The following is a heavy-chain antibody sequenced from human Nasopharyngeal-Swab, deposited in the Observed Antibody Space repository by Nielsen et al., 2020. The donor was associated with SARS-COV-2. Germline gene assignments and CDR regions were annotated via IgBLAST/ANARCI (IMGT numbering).Heavy chain of an antibody. V-gene: IGHV3-21*01. CDR3: VRDTPAMFAY. J-gene: IGHJ4*02. CDR2: ISSTGDYI. Sequence: GGSLRLSCTATGFTFSSHGMNWVRQAPGKGLEWVSAISSTGDYIYYAASVKGRFTISRDNAKNSVFLQMNSLRAEDTAVYYCVRDTPAMFAYWGQGTLVTVSS. CDR1: GFTFSSHG.